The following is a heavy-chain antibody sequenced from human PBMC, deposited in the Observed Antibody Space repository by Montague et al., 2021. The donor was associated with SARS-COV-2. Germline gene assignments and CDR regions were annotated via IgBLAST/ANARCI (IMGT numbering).Heavy chain of an antibody. J-gene: IGHJ3*02. CDR2: IDWDDDK. V-gene: IGHV2-70*01. Sequence: PALVKPTQTLTLTCTFSGFSLSTSGMCVSWIRQPPGKALEWLALIDWDDDKYYSTSLKTRLTISKDTSNNQVALTMTNMDPVDTATYYCARSLLWFGELNAFDIWGQGTMVTVSS. CDR3: ARSLLWFGELNAFDI. D-gene: IGHD3-10*01. CDR1: GFSLSTSGMC.